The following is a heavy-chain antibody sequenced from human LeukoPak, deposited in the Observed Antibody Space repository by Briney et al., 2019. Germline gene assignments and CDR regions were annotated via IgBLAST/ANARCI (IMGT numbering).Heavy chain of an antibody. D-gene: IGHD2-15*01. CDR2: IYHSGST. V-gene: IGHV4-30-2*01. CDR1: GGSISSGGYS. Sequence: SETLSLTCAVSGGSISSGGYSWSWIRQPPGKGLEWIGYIYHSGSTYYNPSLKSRVTISVDRSKNQFSLKLSSVTAADTAVYYRARRCSGGSCYYYYGMDVWGKGTTVTVSS. CDR3: ARRCSGGSCYYYYGMDV. J-gene: IGHJ6*04.